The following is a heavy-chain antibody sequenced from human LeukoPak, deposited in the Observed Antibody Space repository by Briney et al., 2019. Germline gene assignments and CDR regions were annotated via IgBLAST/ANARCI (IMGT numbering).Heavy chain of an antibody. CDR1: GYTFTSYG. CDR2: VSAYNGNT. D-gene: IGHD6-13*01. J-gene: IGHJ4*02. CDR3: AVPGIAAAGLPFDY. Sequence: ASVKVSCKASGYTFTSYGISWVRQAPGQGLEWMGWVSAYNGNTNYAQKLQGRVTMTTDTSTSTAYMELRSLRSDDTAVYYCAVPGIAAAGLPFDYWGQGTLVTVSS. V-gene: IGHV1-18*01.